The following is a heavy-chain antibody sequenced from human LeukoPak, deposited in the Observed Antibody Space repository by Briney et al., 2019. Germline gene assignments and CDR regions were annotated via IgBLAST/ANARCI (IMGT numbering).Heavy chain of an antibody. V-gene: IGHV4-34*01. CDR1: GGSFTGDY. D-gene: IGHD3-22*01. Sequence: SETLSLTCAVYGGSFTGDYWTWIRQSPGRGLEWIGEINHRGTTKYNPSLKSRVSISVDTSKNQFSLKLTSVTAADTALYLCARGHYDSDGYNFRGIDPWGQGTLVTVSS. J-gene: IGHJ5*02. CDR2: INHRGTT. CDR3: ARGHYDSDGYNFRGIDP.